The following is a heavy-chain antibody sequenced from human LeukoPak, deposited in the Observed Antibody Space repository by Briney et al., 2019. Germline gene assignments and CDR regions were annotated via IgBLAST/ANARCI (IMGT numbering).Heavy chain of an antibody. D-gene: IGHD2-2*01. CDR1: GGSISSSSYY. CDR3: ARQPASDYMDV. V-gene: IGHV4-39*01. J-gene: IGHJ6*03. Sequence: SETLSLTCTVSGGSISSSSYYWGWIRQPPGKGLEWIGSIYYTGSTYYNPSLKSRVTISVDTSKNQFSLKLSSVTAADTAVYYCARQPASDYMDVWGKGTTVTVSS. CDR2: IYYTGST.